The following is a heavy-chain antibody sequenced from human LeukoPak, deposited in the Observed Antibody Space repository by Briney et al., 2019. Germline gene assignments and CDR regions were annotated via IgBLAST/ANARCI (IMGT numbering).Heavy chain of an antibody. J-gene: IGHJ3*02. V-gene: IGHV3-53*01. CDR1: GFTVSSNY. CDR3: ARDERLYCGGDCYAFDI. D-gene: IGHD2-21*02. CDR2: IYSGGST. Sequence: GGSLRLSCAASGFTVSSNYMSWVRQAPGKGLEWVSVIYSGGSTYYADSVKGRSTISRDNSKNTLYLQMNSLRAKDTAVYYCARDERLYCGGDCYAFDIWGQGTMATVSS.